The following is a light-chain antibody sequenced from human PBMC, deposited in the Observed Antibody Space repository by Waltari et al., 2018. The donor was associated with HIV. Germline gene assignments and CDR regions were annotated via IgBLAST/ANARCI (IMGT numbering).Light chain of an antibody. Sequence: SDVLTQPPSVSVAPGQTARIPCGGKSIGSKSVHWYQQRPGQAPVLVVYDNGGRPSGIPERFSGSKSGNTATLTISRVEAGDEADFYCQVWDSSSDHPRVVFGGGTKVTVL. CDR1: SIGSKS. CDR3: QVWDSSSDHPRVV. CDR2: DNG. J-gene: IGLJ2*01. V-gene: IGLV3-21*02.